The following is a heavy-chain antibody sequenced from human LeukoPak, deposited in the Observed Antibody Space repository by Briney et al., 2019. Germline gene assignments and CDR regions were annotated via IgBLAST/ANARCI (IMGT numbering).Heavy chain of an antibody. CDR1: GFTFSSYS. D-gene: IGHD3-22*01. CDR3: AREPHTTGYYYSLDY. Sequence: GRSLRLSCAASGFTFSSYSMHWVRQAPGKGLEWVAVISYDGSNKYYADSVKGRFTISRDNSKNTLYLQMNSLRAEDTAVYYCAREPHTTGYYYSLDYWGQGTLVTVSS. CDR2: ISYDGSNK. V-gene: IGHV3-30*04. J-gene: IGHJ4*02.